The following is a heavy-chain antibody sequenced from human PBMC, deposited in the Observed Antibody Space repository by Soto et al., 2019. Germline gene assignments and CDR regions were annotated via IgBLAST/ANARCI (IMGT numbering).Heavy chain of an antibody. D-gene: IGHD3-22*01. CDR1: GFTFSSYA. V-gene: IGHV3-23*01. CDR2: ISGSGGST. CDR3: AKDKKSPYYYDSSGFLI. J-gene: IGHJ3*02. Sequence: PGGSLRLSCAASGFTFSSYAMSWVRQAPGKGLEWVSAISGSGGSTYYADSVKGRFTISRDNSKNTLYLQMNSLRAEDTAVYYCAKDKKSPYYYDSSGFLIWGQGTMVTVSS.